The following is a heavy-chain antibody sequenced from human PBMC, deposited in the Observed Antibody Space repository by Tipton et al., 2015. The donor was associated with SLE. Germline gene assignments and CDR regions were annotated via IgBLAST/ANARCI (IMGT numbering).Heavy chain of an antibody. Sequence: TLSLTCVVSDYSISYGYYWGWIRPPPGKGLEWIGSIYHSGKTYYNPSLKSRVTISVDTSKNQFSLKLSSVTAADTAVYYCARDSITMVQGDTVSLSWLDPWGQGTLVTVSS. V-gene: IGHV4-38-2*02. CDR2: IYHSGKT. CDR3: ARDSITMVQGDTVSLSWLDP. J-gene: IGHJ5*02. CDR1: DYSISYGYY. D-gene: IGHD3-10*01.